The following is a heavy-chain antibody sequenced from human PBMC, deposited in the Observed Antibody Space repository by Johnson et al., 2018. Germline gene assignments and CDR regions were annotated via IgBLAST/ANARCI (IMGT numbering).Heavy chain of an antibody. V-gene: IGHV3-48*01. CDR3: AREMATDDAFDI. CDR2: ISSSSSTI. Sequence: VQLVESGGGLVQPGGSLRLSCAASGFTFSSYSMNWVRQAPGKGLEWVSYISSSSSTIYYAASVKGRFTISRDNAKNSLYLQMNSLRAEDTAVYYCAREMATDDAFDIWGQGTMVTVSS. CDR1: GFTFSSYS. D-gene: IGHD5-24*01. J-gene: IGHJ3*02.